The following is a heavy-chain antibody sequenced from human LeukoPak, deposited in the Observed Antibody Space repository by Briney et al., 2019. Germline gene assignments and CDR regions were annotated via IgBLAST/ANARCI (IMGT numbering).Heavy chain of an antibody. CDR2: IYHSGNT. CDR3: ARGGYAGIAAAVREGWFDP. J-gene: IGHJ5*02. D-gene: IGHD6-13*01. V-gene: IGHV4-38-2*02. CDR1: GYSISSGYY. Sequence: SETLSLTCTVSGYSISSGYYWGWIRQPPGKGLEWIANIYHSGNTYYNPSLKSRVTISVDTSRNQFSLKLSSVTAADTAVYYCARGGYAGIAAAVREGWFDPWGQGTLVTVSS.